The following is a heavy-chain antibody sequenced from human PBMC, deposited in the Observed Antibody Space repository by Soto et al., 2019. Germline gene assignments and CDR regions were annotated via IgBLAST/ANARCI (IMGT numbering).Heavy chain of an antibody. D-gene: IGHD3-3*01. Sequence: QVQLQESGPGLVKPSETLSLTCTVSGGSVSSGSYYWSWIRQPPGKGLEWIGYIYYSGTTNGNPSLKSRVTMSVDTSKNQFSLKMSSVTAADTAVYYCARVRSSDFWSGYIFDYWGQGTLVTVSS. CDR1: GGSVSSGSYY. J-gene: IGHJ4*02. V-gene: IGHV4-61*01. CDR2: IYYSGTT. CDR3: ARVRSSDFWSGYIFDY.